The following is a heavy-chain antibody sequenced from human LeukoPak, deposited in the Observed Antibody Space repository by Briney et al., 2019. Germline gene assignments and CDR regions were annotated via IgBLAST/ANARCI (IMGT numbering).Heavy chain of an antibody. V-gene: IGHV1-18*01. Sequence: ASVKVSCKASGYTFTSYGISWVRQAPGQGLEWMGWISAYNGNTNYAQKLQGRVTMTTDTFTSTAYMELRSLRSDDTAVYYCARSFRYGGPLFFDIWGQGTMVTVSS. J-gene: IGHJ3*02. CDR2: ISAYNGNT. CDR1: GYTFTSYG. D-gene: IGHD2-21*01. CDR3: ARSFRYGGPLFFDI.